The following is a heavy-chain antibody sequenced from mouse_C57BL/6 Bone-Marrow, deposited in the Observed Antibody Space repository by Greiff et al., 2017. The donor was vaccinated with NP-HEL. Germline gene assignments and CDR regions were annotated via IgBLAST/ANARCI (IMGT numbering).Heavy chain of an antibody. D-gene: IGHD1-1*01. CDR3: ARVDYGSSFFAD. CDR1: GYTFTSYW. J-gene: IGHJ3*01. Sequence: QVQLQQPGAELVMPGASVKLSCKASGYTFTSYWMHWVKQRPGQGLEWIGAIDPSDSYTNYNQKFKGKSTLTVDKSSSTAYMQLSSLTSEDSAVYYCARVDYGSSFFADWGQGTLVTVSA. CDR2: IDPSDSYT. V-gene: IGHV1-69*01.